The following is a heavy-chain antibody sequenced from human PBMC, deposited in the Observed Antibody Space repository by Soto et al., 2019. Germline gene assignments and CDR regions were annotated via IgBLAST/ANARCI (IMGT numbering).Heavy chain of an antibody. CDR3: ARDYEGDWFDP. CDR2: TNGDGSDT. J-gene: IGHJ5*02. D-gene: IGHD3-3*01. CDR1: GFTFSTYW. Sequence: EVQLVESGGGLVQPGGSLRLSCATSGFTFSTYWMHWVRQAPGKGLVWVSRTNGDGSDTTYADSVKGRFTVSRDNAKNTLYLQMNTLRAEDTAVYYCARDYEGDWFDPWGQGTLVTVSS. V-gene: IGHV3-74*01.